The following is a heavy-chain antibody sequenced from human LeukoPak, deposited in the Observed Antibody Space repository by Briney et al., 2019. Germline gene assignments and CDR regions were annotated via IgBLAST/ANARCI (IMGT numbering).Heavy chain of an antibody. J-gene: IGHJ6*02. Sequence: SVKVSCKASGGTFSSYAISWVRQAPGQGLEWMGRIIPILGIANYAQKFQGRVTITADKSTSTAYMELSSLRSEDTAVYYCAKGHLDPYSSSWYFPSGMDVWGQGTTVTVSS. CDR1: GGTFSSYA. CDR2: IIPILGIA. D-gene: IGHD6-13*01. V-gene: IGHV1-69*04. CDR3: AKGHLDPYSSSWYFPSGMDV.